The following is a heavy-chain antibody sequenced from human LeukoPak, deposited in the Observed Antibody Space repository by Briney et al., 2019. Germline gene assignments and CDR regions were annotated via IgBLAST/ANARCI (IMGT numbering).Heavy chain of an antibody. CDR2: IRSKAYGGTT. J-gene: IGHJ3*02. D-gene: IGHD3-3*01. V-gene: IGHV3-49*04. CDR1: GFTFSSYS. Sequence: GGSLRLSCAASGFTFSSYSMNWVRQAPGKGLEWVGFIRSKAYGGTTEYAASVKGRFTISRDDSKSIAYLQMNSLKTEDTAVCYCTRGNPEDHHLLRFLEWLGIGAFDIWGQGTMVTVSS. CDR3: TRGNPEDHHLLRFLEWLGIGAFDI.